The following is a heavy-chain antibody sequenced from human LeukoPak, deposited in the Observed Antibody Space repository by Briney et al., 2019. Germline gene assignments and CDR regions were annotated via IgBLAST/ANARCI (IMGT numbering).Heavy chain of an antibody. CDR2: IYSGGST. CDR3: ARIPIRGGSGSNPYYYYGMDV. V-gene: IGHV3-53*01. CDR1: GFTVSSNY. Sequence: GGSLRLSCAASGFTVSSNYMSWVRQAPGKGLEWVSVIYSGGSTYYADSVKGRFTISRDNSKNTLYLQMNSLRAEDTAVYYCARIPIRGGSGSNPYYYYGMDVWGQGTTVTVSS. D-gene: IGHD3-10*01. J-gene: IGHJ6*02.